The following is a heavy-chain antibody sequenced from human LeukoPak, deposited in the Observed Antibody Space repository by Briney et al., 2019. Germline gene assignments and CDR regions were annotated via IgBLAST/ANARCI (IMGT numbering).Heavy chain of an antibody. J-gene: IGHJ4*02. Sequence: GGSLRLSCAASGFTFDDYAMHWVRQAPGKGLEWVSGISWNSGSIGYADSVKGRFTISRDNAKNSLYLQMNSLRAEDTAVYYCAKDRAVAGTWDYWGQGTLVTVSS. CDR2: ISWNSGSI. CDR1: GFTFDDYA. D-gene: IGHD6-19*01. CDR3: AKDRAVAGTWDY. V-gene: IGHV3-9*01.